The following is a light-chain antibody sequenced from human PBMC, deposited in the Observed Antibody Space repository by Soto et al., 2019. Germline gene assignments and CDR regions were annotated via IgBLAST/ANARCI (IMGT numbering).Light chain of an antibody. Sequence: ETVITHSPGTLSVSPGERATLSCMASQSVSSNLAWYQQKPGQAPRLLIYGASTRATGIPARFSGSGSGTEFTLTISSLQSEDFAVYYCQQYHDWPPLTFGGGTKVDIK. CDR2: GAS. CDR3: QQYHDWPPLT. V-gene: IGKV3-15*01. J-gene: IGKJ4*01. CDR1: QSVSSN.